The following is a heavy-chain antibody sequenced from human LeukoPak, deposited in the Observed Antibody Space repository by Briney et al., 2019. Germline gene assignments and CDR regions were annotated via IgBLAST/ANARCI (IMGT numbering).Heavy chain of an antibody. CDR3: ASPSSEYGDYFDY. CDR2: ISSNSSYT. J-gene: IGHJ4*02. V-gene: IGHV3-11*03. Sequence: PGGSLRLSCAASGFTFSDYYMRWIRQAPGKGLEWVSYISSNSSYTHYADSVKGRFTISSDNAKHSLYLEVKSLRSEETDVYYCASPSSEYGDYFDYWGQGTLVTVSS. CDR1: GFTFSDYY. D-gene: IGHD4-17*01.